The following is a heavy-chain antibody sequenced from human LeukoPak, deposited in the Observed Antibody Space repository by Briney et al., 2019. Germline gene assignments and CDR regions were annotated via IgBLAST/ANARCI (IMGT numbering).Heavy chain of an antibody. CDR1: GGTFSSYA. Sequence: SVKVSCKASGGTFSSYAIGWVRQAPGQGLEWMGRIIPILGIANYAQKFQGRVTITADKSTSTAYMELSSLRSEDTAVYYCARDYVVVPAAIGYYYYGMDVWGQGTTVTVSS. V-gene: IGHV1-69*04. CDR2: IIPILGIA. J-gene: IGHJ6*02. D-gene: IGHD2-2*02. CDR3: ARDYVVVPAAIGYYYYGMDV.